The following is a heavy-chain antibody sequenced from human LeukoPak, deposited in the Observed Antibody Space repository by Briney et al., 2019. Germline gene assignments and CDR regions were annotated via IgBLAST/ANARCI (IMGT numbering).Heavy chain of an antibody. Sequence: PGGSLRLSCAASGFTFSDTWMHWVRQAPGEGLVWVSRIRSDGSDTRYAESVKGRFTISRDNAKNTLYLQMNSLRAEDTAVYYCARAEGAVAGPIDYWGQGTLVTVSS. CDR3: ARAEGAVAGPIDY. D-gene: IGHD6-19*01. V-gene: IGHV3-74*01. J-gene: IGHJ4*02. CDR2: IRSDGSDT. CDR1: GFTFSDTW.